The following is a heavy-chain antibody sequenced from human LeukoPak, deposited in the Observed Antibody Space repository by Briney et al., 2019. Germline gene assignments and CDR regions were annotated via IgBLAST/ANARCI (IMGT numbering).Heavy chain of an antibody. V-gene: IGHV4-59*08. Sequence: SQTLSPTCTVSGGSISSYYWSWIRQPPGKGLEWIGYIYYSGSTNYNPSLKSRVTISVDTSKNQFSLKLSSVTAADTAVYYCARGTQYYDILTGYYNVGTFDYWGQGTLVTVSS. CDR2: IYYSGST. J-gene: IGHJ4*02. CDR1: GGSISSYY. D-gene: IGHD3-9*01. CDR3: ARGTQYYDILTGYYNVGTFDY.